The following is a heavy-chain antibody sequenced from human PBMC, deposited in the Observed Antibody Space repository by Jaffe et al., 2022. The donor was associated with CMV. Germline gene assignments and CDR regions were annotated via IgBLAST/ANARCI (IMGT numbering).Heavy chain of an antibody. V-gene: IGHV3-48*03. CDR3: ARETESPQYYDYVWGSYRYPAFDY. CDR1: GFTFSSYE. CDR2: ISSSGSTI. J-gene: IGHJ4*02. Sequence: EVQLVESGGGLVQPGGSLRLSCAASGFTFSSYEMNWVRQAPGKGLEWVSYISSSGSTIYYADSVKGRFTISRDNAKNSLYLQMNSLRAEDTAVYYCARETESPQYYDYVWGSYRYPAFDYWGQGTLVTVSS. D-gene: IGHD3-16*02.